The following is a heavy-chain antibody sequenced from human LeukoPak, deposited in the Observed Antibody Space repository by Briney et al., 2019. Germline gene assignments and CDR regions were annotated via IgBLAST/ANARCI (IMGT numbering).Heavy chain of an antibody. V-gene: IGHV1-2*02. Sequence: ASVKVSCKASGYTFTGYCMHWVRQAPGQGLEWMGWVNPNSGRTNYAQKFQGRVTMTRDTSISTAYMELSRLTSDDTAVYYCARYDDSDYWGQGTLVTVSS. CDR3: ARYDDSDY. CDR2: VNPNSGRT. D-gene: IGHD3-3*01. CDR1: GYTFTGYC. J-gene: IGHJ4*02.